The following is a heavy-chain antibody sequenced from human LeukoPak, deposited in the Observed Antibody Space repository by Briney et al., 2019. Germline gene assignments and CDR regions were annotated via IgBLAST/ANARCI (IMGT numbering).Heavy chain of an antibody. D-gene: IGHD3-3*01. CDR1: GYSFTSYW. CDR2: IYPGDSDT. Sequence: GESLKISCKGSGYSFTSYWIGWVRQMPGKGLEWMGIIYPGDSDTRYSPSFQGQVTISADKSISTAYLQWSSLKASDTAMCYCARLGDYDFWSGALDYWGQGTLVTVSS. J-gene: IGHJ4*02. V-gene: IGHV5-51*01. CDR3: ARLGDYDFWSGALDY.